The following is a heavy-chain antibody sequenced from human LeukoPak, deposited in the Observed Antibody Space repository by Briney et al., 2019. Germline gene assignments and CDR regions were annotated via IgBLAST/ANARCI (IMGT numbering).Heavy chain of an antibody. V-gene: IGHV1-69*04. J-gene: IGHJ6*02. D-gene: IGHD3-16*01. CDR3: ARDQGLTAPPPYVFDV. Sequence: SVTVSFMTSGGTFINYAITWVRQAPGQGVEWMGRIIPVLNITSYAQKFQGTFTITADTSTTTVYMELSSLGSEETAVYYCARDQGLTAPPPYVFDVWGQGTTVIVSS. CDR2: IIPVLNIT. CDR1: GGTFINYA.